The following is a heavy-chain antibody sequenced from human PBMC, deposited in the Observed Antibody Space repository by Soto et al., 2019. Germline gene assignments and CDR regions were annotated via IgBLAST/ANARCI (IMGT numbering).Heavy chain of an antibody. D-gene: IGHD6-19*01. CDR2: ISSNGGST. CDR1: GFTFSSYA. J-gene: IGHJ4*02. CDR3: ARQWLDSYFFDD. V-gene: IGHV3-64*01. Sequence: EVQLVESGGGLVQPGGSLSLSCAASGFTFSSYAMHWVRQAPGKGLEYVSAISSNGGSTYDANSVKGRITISRDNSKNTLDLQMGSLRAEDMAVYYCARQWLDSYFFDDWGQGTLVTVAS.